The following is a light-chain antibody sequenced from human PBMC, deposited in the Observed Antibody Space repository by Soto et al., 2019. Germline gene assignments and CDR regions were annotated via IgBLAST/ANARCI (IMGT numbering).Light chain of an antibody. CDR1: QSLLYMNGYNF. J-gene: IGKJ4*01. CDR2: FAS. V-gene: IGKV2-28*01. Sequence: DIVMTQSPVSLTVSPGEPASISCKSNQSLLYMNGYNFLEWFLQKPGHPPQLLIYFASYRASGVSDRVIGSGSGTDFTLEITRVEAEDVGVYFCMQALQTPPTFGAGTKVEVK. CDR3: MQALQTPPT.